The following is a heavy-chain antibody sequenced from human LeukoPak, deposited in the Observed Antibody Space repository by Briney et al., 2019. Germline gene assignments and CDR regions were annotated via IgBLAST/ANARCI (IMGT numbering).Heavy chain of an antibody. Sequence: GGSLRLSCAASGFTFSSYAMSWVRQAPGKGLEWVSAISGSGGSTYYADSVKGRFTISRDNSKNTLCLQMNSLRAEDTAVYYCAKLSGFQAYYYMDVWGKGTTVSVSS. D-gene: IGHD3-22*01. CDR2: ISGSGGST. J-gene: IGHJ6*03. CDR3: AKLSGFQAYYYMDV. CDR1: GFTFSSYA. V-gene: IGHV3-23*01.